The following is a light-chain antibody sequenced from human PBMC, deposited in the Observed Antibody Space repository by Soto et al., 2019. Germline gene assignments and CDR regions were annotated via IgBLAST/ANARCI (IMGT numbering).Light chain of an antibody. V-gene: IGLV2-14*01. CDR2: EVS. CDR1: SSDVGAYNY. Sequence: QSALTQPASVSGSPGQSITISCTGTSSDVGAYNYVSWYQQHPGKAPKLMIYEVSNRPSGVSIRFSGSKSGNTASLTISGLQAEDEADYYCSSYTGSSTGVFGGGTKLTVL. CDR3: SSYTGSSTGV. J-gene: IGLJ3*02.